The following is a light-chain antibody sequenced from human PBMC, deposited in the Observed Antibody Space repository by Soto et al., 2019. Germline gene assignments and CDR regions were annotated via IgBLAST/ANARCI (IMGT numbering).Light chain of an antibody. J-gene: IGKJ4*01. CDR3: QQSYSTLT. CDR1: QSITTY. CDR2: AAS. Sequence: DIRMTQSPSSLSASVGDRVTMTCRASQSITTYLNWYQHKPGKAPNLLIYAASNLQSGVPPRFSGSGSGTDFTLTISSLQPEDFEVYYCQQSYSTLTFGGGTKVEVK. V-gene: IGKV1-39*01.